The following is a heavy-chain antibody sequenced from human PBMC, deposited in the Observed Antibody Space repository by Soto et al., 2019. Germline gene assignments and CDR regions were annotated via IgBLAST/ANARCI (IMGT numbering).Heavy chain of an antibody. CDR2: INPSVGST. CDR1: GFTFTSYN. V-gene: IGHV1-46*01. CDR3: ARARDMDV. Sequence: QVQLGQSGAEVKKTGASAKVSCKASGFTFTSYNLHWVRQAPGQGLEWMGIINPSVGSTTYAQNFQDRVTMTRDTSTSTVYIELSSLRSEDTAVYYCARARDMDVWGQGTTVTVSS. J-gene: IGHJ6*02.